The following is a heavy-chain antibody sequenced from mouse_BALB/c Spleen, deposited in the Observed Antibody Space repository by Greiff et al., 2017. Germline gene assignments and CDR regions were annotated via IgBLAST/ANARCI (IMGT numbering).Heavy chain of an antibody. CDR1: GFTFSSFG. V-gene: IGHV5-17*02. CDR3: ARGERAMDY. Sequence: EVKLMESGGGLVQPGGSRKLSCAASGFTFSSFGMHWVRQAPEKGLEWVAYISSGSSTIYYADTVKGRFTISRDNPKNTLFLQMTSLRSEDTAMYYCARGERAMDYWGQGTSVTVSS. J-gene: IGHJ4*01. CDR2: ISSGSSTI.